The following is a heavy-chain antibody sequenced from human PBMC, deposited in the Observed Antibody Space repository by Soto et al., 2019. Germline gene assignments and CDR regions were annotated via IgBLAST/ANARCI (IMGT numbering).Heavy chain of an antibody. CDR3: ARGPRAYGSGLRPSGYYYYYYMDV. J-gene: IGHJ6*03. Sequence: SETLSLTCAVYGGSFSGYYWSWIRQPPGKGLEWIGEINHSGSTNYNPSLKSRVTISVDTSKNQFSLKLGSVTAAETAVYYRARGPRAYGSGLRPSGYYYYYYMDVWGKGTTVTVSS. D-gene: IGHD3-10*01. CDR2: INHSGST. CDR1: GGSFSGYY. V-gene: IGHV4-34*01.